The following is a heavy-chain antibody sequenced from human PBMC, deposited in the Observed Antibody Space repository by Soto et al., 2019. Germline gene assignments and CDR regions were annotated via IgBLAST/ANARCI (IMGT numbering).Heavy chain of an antibody. V-gene: IGHV1-18*04. J-gene: IGHJ6*02. Sequence: QEQLVQSGGEVKKPGASVRVSCKASGYTFTKYGITWVRQAPGQGLEWMGWIGVYNGKTNYARKLQGRGIMAADPSASTAYMELRSLRADDTAVYYCSRARYCTSPSCYNHYYYGMDIWGQGTTVSVSS. CDR3: SRARYCTSPSCYNHYYYGMDI. D-gene: IGHD2-2*02. CDR2: IGVYNGKT. CDR1: GYTFTKYG.